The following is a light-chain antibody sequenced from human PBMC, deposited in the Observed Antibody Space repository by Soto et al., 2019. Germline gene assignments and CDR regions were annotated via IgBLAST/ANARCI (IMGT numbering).Light chain of an antibody. V-gene: IGKV3-20*01. J-gene: IGKJ1*01. CDR2: GAS. CDR3: QQYGSSPPT. Sequence: EIVLTQSPGTLSLSPGERATLSCRASQSVSSNYLAWYRRKPGQAPSLLIYGASTRATGIPGRFSGSGSGTDFTLTITRLEPEDFAVYYCQQYGSSPPTFGQGPKVEF. CDR1: QSVSSNY.